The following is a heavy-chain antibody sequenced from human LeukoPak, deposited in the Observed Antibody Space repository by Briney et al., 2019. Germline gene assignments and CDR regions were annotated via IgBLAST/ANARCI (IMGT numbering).Heavy chain of an antibody. Sequence: SETLSLTCAVSGYSISSGYYWGWIRQPPGKGLEWIGSIYHSGGTYYNPSLKSRVTISVDTSKNQFSLKLSSVTAADTAVYYCASLGKWLVPLSYFDYWGQGTLVTVSS. J-gene: IGHJ4*02. CDR1: GYSISSGYY. CDR3: ASLGKWLVPLSYFDY. D-gene: IGHD6-19*01. V-gene: IGHV4-38-2*01. CDR2: IYHSGGT.